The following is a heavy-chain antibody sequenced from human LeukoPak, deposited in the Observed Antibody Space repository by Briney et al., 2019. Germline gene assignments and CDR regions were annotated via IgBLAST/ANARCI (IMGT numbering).Heavy chain of an antibody. CDR3: ARLQVHCGGDCYTRWFDP. D-gene: IGHD2-21*02. V-gene: IGHV4-59*08. Sequence: PSETLSLTCTVSGGSVSSYYWSWIRQPPGKGLEWIAYIYYSGSAKYNPSLKTRVIISLDRSKNQFSLKLRSVTAADTAVYYCARLQVHCGGDCYTRWFDPWGQGTLHRLL. CDR1: GGSVSSYY. J-gene: IGHJ5*02. CDR2: IYYSGSA.